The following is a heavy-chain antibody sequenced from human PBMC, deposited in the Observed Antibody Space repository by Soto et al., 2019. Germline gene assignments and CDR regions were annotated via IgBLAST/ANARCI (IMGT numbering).Heavy chain of an antibody. J-gene: IGHJ4*02. CDR3: ARVWGSSSPIFDY. Sequence: QLQLQESGSGLVKPSQTLSLTCAVSGGSISSGGYSWSWIRQPPGKGLEWIGYIYHSGSTYYNPSLKRRVTISVDRSNNQFSLKLSPVTAAATAVYYGARVWGSSSPIFDYWGQGSLVTVSS. D-gene: IGHD6-6*01. V-gene: IGHV4-30-2*01. CDR1: GGSISSGGYS. CDR2: IYHSGST.